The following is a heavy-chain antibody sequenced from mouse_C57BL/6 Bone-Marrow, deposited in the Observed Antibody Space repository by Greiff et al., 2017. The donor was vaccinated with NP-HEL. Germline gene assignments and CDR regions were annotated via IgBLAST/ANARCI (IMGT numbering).Heavy chain of an antibody. CDR3: TYSNLAWFAY. CDR1: GFTFSNYW. V-gene: IGHV6-3*01. J-gene: IGHJ3*01. CDR2: IRLKSDNYAT. Sequence: EVKLVESGGGLVQPGGSMKLSCVASGFTFSNYWMNWVRQSPEKGLEWVAQIRLKSDNYATLYAESVKGRFTISRDDSKSSVYLQMNNLRADDTGIYYCTYSNLAWFAYWGQGTLVTVSA. D-gene: IGHD2-5*01.